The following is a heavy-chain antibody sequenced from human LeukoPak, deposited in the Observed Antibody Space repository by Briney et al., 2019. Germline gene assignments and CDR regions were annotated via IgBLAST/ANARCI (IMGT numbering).Heavy chain of an antibody. CDR1: GYTFTVYY. D-gene: IGHD5-12*01. V-gene: IGHV1-2*02. CDR3: ARIVAKGRAY. Sequence: ASVTVSCKASGYTFTVYYMHWVRQAPGQGLEWMGWINPNSGGTNYAQKFQGRVTMTRDTSISTAYMELSRLRSDDTAVYYCARIVAKGRAYWGQGTLVTVSS. CDR2: INPNSGGT. J-gene: IGHJ4*02.